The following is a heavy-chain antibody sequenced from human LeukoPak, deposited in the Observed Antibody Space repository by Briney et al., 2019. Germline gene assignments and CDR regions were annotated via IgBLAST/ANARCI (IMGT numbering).Heavy chain of an antibody. CDR3: ARDSKELYYYDSSGSTALDV. D-gene: IGHD3-22*01. V-gene: IGHV4-39*07. CDR2: INHTGSI. CDR1: AGSISNTDYL. Sequence: PSQTLSLTCTVSAGSISNTDYLSDWIRHPPGKVLDWIASINHTGSIYDNPSLRSRVMISVDKSKNQFSLKLSSVTAADTAVYYCARDSKELYYYDSSGSTALDVWGQGAMVTVSS. J-gene: IGHJ3*01.